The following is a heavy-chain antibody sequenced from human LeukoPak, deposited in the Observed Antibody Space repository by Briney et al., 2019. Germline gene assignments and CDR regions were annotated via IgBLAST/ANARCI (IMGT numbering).Heavy chain of an antibody. Sequence: PSETLSLTCTVSGGSISSYYWSWIRQPPGKGLEWIGCIYYSGSTNYNPSLKSRVTISVDTSKNQFSLKLSSVTAADTAVYYCARDADYYDSSGYPTGFDPWGQGTLVTVSS. D-gene: IGHD3-22*01. CDR1: GGSISSYY. CDR3: ARDADYYDSSGYPTGFDP. V-gene: IGHV4-59*01. CDR2: IYYSGST. J-gene: IGHJ5*02.